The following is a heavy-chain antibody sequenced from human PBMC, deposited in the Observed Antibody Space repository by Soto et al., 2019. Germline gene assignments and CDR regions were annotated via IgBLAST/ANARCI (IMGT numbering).Heavy chain of an antibody. J-gene: IGHJ6*02. CDR2: ISAYNGNT. Sequence: AASVKVSCKASGYTFTSYGISWVRQAPGQGLEWMGWISAYNGNTNYAQKLQGRVTMTTDTSTSTAYMELSSLRSDDTAVYYCARDLTLIYCSSTSCYYYYYGMDVWGQGTTVTV. CDR1: GYTFTSYG. D-gene: IGHD2-2*01. V-gene: IGHV1-18*01. CDR3: ARDLTLIYCSSTSCYYYYYGMDV.